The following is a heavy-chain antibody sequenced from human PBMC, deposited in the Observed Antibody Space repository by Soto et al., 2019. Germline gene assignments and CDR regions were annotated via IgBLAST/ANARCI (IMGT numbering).Heavy chain of an antibody. CDR2: IYYSGST. V-gene: IGHV4-39*01. CDR1: GGSISSSSYY. Sequence: SETLSLTCTVSGGSISSSSYYWGWTRQPPGKGLEWIGSIYYSGSTYYNPSLKSRVTISVDTSKNQFSLKLSSVTAADTAVYYCARHRTYYYDSSGYNDAFDIWGQGTMVT. D-gene: IGHD3-22*01. J-gene: IGHJ3*02. CDR3: ARHRTYYYDSSGYNDAFDI.